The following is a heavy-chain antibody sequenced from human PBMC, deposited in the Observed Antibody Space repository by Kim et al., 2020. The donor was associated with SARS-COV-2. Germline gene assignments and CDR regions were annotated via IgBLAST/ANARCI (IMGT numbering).Heavy chain of an antibody. J-gene: IGHJ3*02. CDR2: VTGTGSKT. V-gene: IGHV3-23*01. CDR1: GFTFSSYA. CDR3: SRQRGYHFDS. Sequence: GGSLRLSCAASGFTFSSYAMNWVRQAPGKGLEWVSSVTGTGSKTYYADSVRGRFTISRDNSKNTLYVQMNSLRAEDTAVYYCSRQRGYHFDSWCQGTMV. D-gene: IGHD2-2*01.